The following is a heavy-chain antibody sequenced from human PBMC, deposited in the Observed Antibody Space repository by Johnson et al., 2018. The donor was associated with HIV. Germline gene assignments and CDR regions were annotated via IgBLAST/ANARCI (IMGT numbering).Heavy chain of an antibody. CDR2: ISWNSGSI. D-gene: IGHD3-10*01. CDR1: GFTFDDYA. J-gene: IGHJ3*02. CDR3: AKSSSATYYGDAFDM. V-gene: IGHV3-9*01. Sequence: VQLVESGGGLVQPGGSLRLSCAASGFTFDDYAMHWVRQAPGKGLEWVSGISWNSGSIGYADSVKGRFTISRDNSKKTLSLQMNSLRPEDTAVYYCAKSSSATYYGDAFDMWGQGTMVTVSS.